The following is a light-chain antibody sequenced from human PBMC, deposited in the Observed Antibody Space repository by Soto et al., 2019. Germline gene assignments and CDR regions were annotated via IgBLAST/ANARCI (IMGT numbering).Light chain of an antibody. CDR2: DAS. V-gene: IGKV3-11*01. Sequence: EIVLTQSPATLSLSPGERVTFSCRASQSVSSYLAWYQQKPGQAPRLLIYDASNRATGIPARFSGSGSGTDFTLTISSLEPEDFAVYYCQQRSSWPLTFGGGTKVEIK. CDR3: QQRSSWPLT. J-gene: IGKJ4*01. CDR1: QSVSSY.